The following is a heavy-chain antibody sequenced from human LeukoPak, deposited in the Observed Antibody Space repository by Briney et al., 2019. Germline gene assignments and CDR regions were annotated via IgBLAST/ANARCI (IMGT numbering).Heavy chain of an antibody. V-gene: IGHV3-7*01. D-gene: IGHD6-13*01. CDR2: IKQDGSEK. CDR1: GFTLSSYW. CDR3: ARDSVAAGIDY. J-gene: IGHJ4*02. Sequence: PGGSLRLSCAASGFTLSSYWMSWVRQAPGKGLEWVANIKQDGSEKYYVDSVKGRFTISRDNAKNSLYLQMNSLRAEDTAVYYCARDSVAAGIDYWGQGTLVTVSS.